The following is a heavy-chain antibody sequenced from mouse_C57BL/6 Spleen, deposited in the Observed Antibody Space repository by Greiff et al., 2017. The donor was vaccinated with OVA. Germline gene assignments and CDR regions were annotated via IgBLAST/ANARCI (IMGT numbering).Heavy chain of an antibody. V-gene: IGHV1-55*01. D-gene: IGHD2-4*01. CDR2: IYPGSGST. J-gene: IGHJ4*01. CDR1: GYTFTSYW. Sequence: QMQLKQSGAELVKPGASVKMSCKASGYTFTSYWITWVKQRPGQGLEWIGDIYPGSGSTNYNEKFKSKATLTVDTSSSTAYMQLSSLTSEDSAVYYCASGYDYDYYAMDYWGQGTSVTVSS. CDR3: ASGYDYDYYAMDY.